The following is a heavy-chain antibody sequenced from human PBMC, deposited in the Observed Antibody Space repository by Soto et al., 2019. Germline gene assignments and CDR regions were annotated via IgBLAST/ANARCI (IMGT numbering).Heavy chain of an antibody. J-gene: IGHJ4*02. CDR2: ISYDGSNK. Sequence: QVQLVESGGGVVQPGRSLRLSCAASGFTFSSYGMHWVRQAPGKGLEWVAVISYDGSNKYYTDSVKDRFTISSDNSKNTLDLQMNSLRAEETAVYYCAKRKYHGYSGSDPFAYWGQGTLVTVSS. CDR1: GFTFSSYG. V-gene: IGHV3-30*18. CDR3: AKRKYHGYSGSDPFAY. D-gene: IGHD5-12*01.